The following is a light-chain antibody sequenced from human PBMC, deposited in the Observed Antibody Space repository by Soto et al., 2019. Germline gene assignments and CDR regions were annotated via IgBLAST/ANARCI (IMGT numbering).Light chain of an antibody. J-gene: IGKJ1*01. CDR3: QQYGSSGT. CDR2: GAS. CDR1: QSVSNNY. Sequence: EIVLTQSPGTLPLSLGERSTLPCRASQSVSNNYLAWYQQKPGQAPRLRIYGASNRATGIQDRFSGSGSGTDFTLTISRLEPEDFAVYYCQQYGSSGTFGQGTKVDIK. V-gene: IGKV3-20*01.